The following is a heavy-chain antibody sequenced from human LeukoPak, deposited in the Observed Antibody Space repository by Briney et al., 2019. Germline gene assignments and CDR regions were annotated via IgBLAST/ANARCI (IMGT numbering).Heavy chain of an antibody. CDR2: IYYSGST. D-gene: IGHD3-3*01. Sequence: SETLSLTCTVSGGSISSNSYYWGWIRQPPGKGLEWIGTIYYSGSTSYNPSLKSRVTISEDTSKNQFSLNLSSVTATDTAVYYCVRRSGYSQIDPWGHGTLVTVSS. J-gene: IGHJ5*02. V-gene: IGHV4-39*01. CDR3: VRRSGYSQIDP. CDR1: GGSISSNSYY.